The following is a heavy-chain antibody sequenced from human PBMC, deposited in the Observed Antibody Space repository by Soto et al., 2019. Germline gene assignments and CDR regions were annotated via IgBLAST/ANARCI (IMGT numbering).Heavy chain of an antibody. J-gene: IGHJ6*03. CDR2: IYYSGST. CDR1: GGSISSSSYY. V-gene: IGHV4-39*01. CDR3: ARHIPFCSGGSCYSGYYYYYMDV. D-gene: IGHD2-15*01. Sequence: PSETLSLTCTVSGGSISSSSYYWGWIRQPPGKGLEWIGSIYYSGSTYYNPSLKSRVTISVDTSKNQFSLKLSSVTAADTSVYYCARHIPFCSGGSCYSGYYYYYMDVWGKGTTVTVSS.